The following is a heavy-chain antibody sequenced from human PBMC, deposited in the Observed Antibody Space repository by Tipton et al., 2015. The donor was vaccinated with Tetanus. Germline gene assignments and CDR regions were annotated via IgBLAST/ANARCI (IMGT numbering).Heavy chain of an antibody. CDR1: GGSISSGGYS. V-gene: IGHV4-30-2*01. Sequence: TLSLTCAVSGGSISSGGYSWTWIRQPPGKGLQWIGYMYYSGTTHYNPSLKSRVTISIDRSKNQLSLKLTSVTAADTAVYYCARAMSTGPAYNWFDPWGQGTLVTVSS. D-gene: IGHD2-8*02. CDR2: MYYSGTT. CDR3: ARAMSTGPAYNWFDP. J-gene: IGHJ5*02.